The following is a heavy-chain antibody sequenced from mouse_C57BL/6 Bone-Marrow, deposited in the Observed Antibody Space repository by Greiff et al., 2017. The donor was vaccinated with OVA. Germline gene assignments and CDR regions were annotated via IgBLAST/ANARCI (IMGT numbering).Heavy chain of an antibody. CDR1: GYTFTDYY. Sequence: EVQLQQSGPVLVKPGASVKMSCKASGYTFTDYYMNWVKQSHGKSLEWIGVINPYNGGTSYNQKFKGKATLTVDKSSSTAYMELNSLTSEDSAVYYCARSTGDGSRWFAYWGQGTLVTVSA. CDR3: ARSTGDGSRWFAY. V-gene: IGHV1-19*01. J-gene: IGHJ3*01. CDR2: INPYNGGT. D-gene: IGHD1-1*01.